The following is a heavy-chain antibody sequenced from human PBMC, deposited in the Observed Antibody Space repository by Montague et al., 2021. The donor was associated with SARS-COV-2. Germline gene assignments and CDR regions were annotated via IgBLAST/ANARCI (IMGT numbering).Heavy chain of an antibody. CDR3: ARDLRWGYYDILTGYYRPLDY. CDR1: GFTFSSYS. V-gene: IGHV3-48*04. CDR2: ISSSSSTI. Sequence: SLRLSCAASGFTFSSYSMNWVRQAPGKGLEWVSYISSSSSTIYCADSVKGRFTISRVNAKNSLYLQMNSLRAEDTAVYYCARDLRWGYYDILTGYYRPLDYWGQGTLVTVSA. D-gene: IGHD3-9*01. J-gene: IGHJ4*02.